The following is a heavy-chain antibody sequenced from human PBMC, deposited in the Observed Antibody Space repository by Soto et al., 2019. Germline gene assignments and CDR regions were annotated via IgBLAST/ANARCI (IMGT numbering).Heavy chain of an antibody. CDR3: ARLVNYADYEFDY. CDR1: GGSISSSSYY. V-gene: IGHV4-39*07. J-gene: IGHJ4*02. D-gene: IGHD4-17*01. Sequence: PWETLSLTCTVSGGSISSSSYYWGWIRQPPGKGLEWIGSIYYSGSTYYNPSLKSRVTISVDTSKNQFSLKLSSVTAADTAVYYCARLVNYADYEFDYWGQGTLVTVSS. CDR2: IYYSGST.